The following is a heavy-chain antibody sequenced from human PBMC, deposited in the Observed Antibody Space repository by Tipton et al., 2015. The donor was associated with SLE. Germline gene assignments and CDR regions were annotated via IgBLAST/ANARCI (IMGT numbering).Heavy chain of an antibody. CDR3: ARGGDFWSGYYRYYYYYYMDV. J-gene: IGHJ6*03. CDR2: ISAYNGNT. D-gene: IGHD3-3*01. V-gene: IGHV1-18*01. CDR1: GYTFTSYG. Sequence: QSGPEVKKPGASVKASCKASGYTFTSYGISWVRQAPGQGLEWMGWISAYNGNTNYAQKLQGRVTMTTDTSTSTAYMELRSLRSDDTAVYYCARGGDFWSGYYRYYYYYYMDVWGQGTQVTVSS.